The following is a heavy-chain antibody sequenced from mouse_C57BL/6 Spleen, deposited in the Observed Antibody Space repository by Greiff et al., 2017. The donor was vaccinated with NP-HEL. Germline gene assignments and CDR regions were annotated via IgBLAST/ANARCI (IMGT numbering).Heavy chain of an antibody. CDR1: GFNIKNTY. CDR3: AQTYDGYYGAMDY. J-gene: IGHJ4*01. V-gene: IGHV14-3*01. D-gene: IGHD2-3*01. Sequence: VHVKQSVAELVRPGASVKLSCTASGFNIKNTYMHWVKQRPEQGLEWIGRIDPANGNTKYAPKFQGKATITADTSSNTAYLQLSSLTSEDTAIYYCAQTYDGYYGAMDYWGQGTSVTVSS. CDR2: IDPANGNT.